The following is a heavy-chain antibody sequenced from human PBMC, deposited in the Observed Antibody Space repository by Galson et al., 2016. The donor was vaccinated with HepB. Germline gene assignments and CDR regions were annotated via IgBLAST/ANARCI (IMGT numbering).Heavy chain of an antibody. J-gene: IGHJ6*02. Sequence: SVKVSCKASGYSLTSFDINWVRQATGQGLEWMGWMNPDSGNRNSAQKFKGRVTLTADISINTAYMELSSLTSEDTAVYFCARGPIIPSHSPQYGMDVWGQGTTVTVSS. CDR2: MNPDSGNR. CDR3: ARGPIIPSHSPQYGMDV. CDR1: GYSLTSFD. D-gene: IGHD2-2*01. V-gene: IGHV1-8*01.